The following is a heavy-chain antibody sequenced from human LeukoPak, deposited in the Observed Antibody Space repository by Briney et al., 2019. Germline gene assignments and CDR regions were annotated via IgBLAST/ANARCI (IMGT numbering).Heavy chain of an antibody. Sequence: GGSLRLSCAASGFTFSSYAMSWVRQAPGKGLEWVSAISGSGGSTYYADSVKGRFTISRDNSKNTLYLQMNSLRAEDTAVYYCAKGLVMITFGGVTPFDYWGQGTLVTVSS. CDR2: ISGSGGST. CDR3: AKGLVMITFGGVTPFDY. CDR1: GFTFSSYA. V-gene: IGHV3-23*01. D-gene: IGHD3-16*01. J-gene: IGHJ4*02.